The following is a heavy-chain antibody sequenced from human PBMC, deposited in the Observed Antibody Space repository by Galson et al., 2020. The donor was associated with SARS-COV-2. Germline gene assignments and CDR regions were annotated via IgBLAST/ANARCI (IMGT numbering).Heavy chain of an antibody. CDR2: INHRGST. CDR1: GGSFRNYY. Sequence: SETLSLTCAVYGGSFRNYYWTWIRHSPAKGLEWLGEINHRGSTNYNPYPKSRIPMSVDASKNQFSLSLSSVTAADTAVYYCARGAEERRIIVVVSYYYSYMDVWGSGTTVTVAS. J-gene: IGHJ6*03. CDR3: ARGAEERRIIVVVSYYYSYMDV. D-gene: IGHD2-15*01. V-gene: IGHV4-34*01.